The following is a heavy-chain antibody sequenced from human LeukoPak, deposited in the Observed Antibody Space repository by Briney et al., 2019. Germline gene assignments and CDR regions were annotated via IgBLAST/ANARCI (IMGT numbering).Heavy chain of an antibody. Sequence: PSETLSLTCTVSGDSVSSNNYYWGWIRQPPGKGLEWIGSIYYSGSTYYNPSLKRRVTISVDTSKNQFSLSLSSVTAADTAVYYCAGRRVTIFRVVTYYFDSWGQGTLVTVSS. V-gene: IGHV4-39*01. J-gene: IGHJ4*02. CDR2: IYYSGST. D-gene: IGHD3-3*01. CDR1: GDSVSSNNYY. CDR3: AGRRVTIFRVVTYYFDS.